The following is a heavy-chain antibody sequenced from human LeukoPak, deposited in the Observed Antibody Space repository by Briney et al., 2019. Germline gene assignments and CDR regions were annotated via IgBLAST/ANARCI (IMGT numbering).Heavy chain of an antibody. CDR1: GGSFSGYY. CDR3: ARAQPYSSGSY. J-gene: IGHJ4*02. D-gene: IGHD6-19*01. CDR2: INHSGST. V-gene: IGHV4-34*01. Sequence: SETLSLTCAVYGGSFSGYYWSWIRQPPGKGLEWIGEINHSGSTSYNPSLKSRVTISVDTSKNQFSLKLSSVTAADTAVYYCARAQPYSSGSYWGQGTLVTVSS.